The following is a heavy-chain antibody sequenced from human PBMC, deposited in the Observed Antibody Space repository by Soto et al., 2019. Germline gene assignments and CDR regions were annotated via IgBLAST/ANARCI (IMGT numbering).Heavy chain of an antibody. CDR1: GGSISSSNW. Sequence: ASETLSLTCAVSGGSISSSNWWSWVRQPPGKGLEWIGEIYHSGSTNYNPSLKSRVTTSVDKSKNQFSLKLSSVTAADTAVYYCARVVYDILTGYQVYGMDVWGQGTTVTVYS. CDR3: ARVVYDILTGYQVYGMDV. J-gene: IGHJ6*02. V-gene: IGHV4-4*02. CDR2: IYHSGST. D-gene: IGHD3-9*01.